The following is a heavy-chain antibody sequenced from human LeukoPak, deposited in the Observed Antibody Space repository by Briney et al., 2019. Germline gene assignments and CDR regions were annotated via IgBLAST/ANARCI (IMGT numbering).Heavy chain of an antibody. CDR1: GFTVSSNY. D-gene: IGHD3-10*01. V-gene: IGHV3-53*01. J-gene: IGHJ4*02. CDR3: AKRLSRAVLLWFGEPLFDY. CDR2: IYCCGST. Sequence: SGGSLRLSCAASGFTVSSNYMSWVRQAPGKGLEWVSVIYCCGSTYYADSVKGRFTISRDNSKNTLYLQMNSLRAEDTAVYYCAKRLSRAVLLWFGEPLFDYWGQGTLVTVSS.